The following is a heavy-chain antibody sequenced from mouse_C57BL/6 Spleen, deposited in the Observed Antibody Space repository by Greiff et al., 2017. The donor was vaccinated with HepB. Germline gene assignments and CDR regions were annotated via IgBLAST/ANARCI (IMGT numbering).Heavy chain of an antibody. CDR1: GYSITSGYD. J-gene: IGHJ4*01. V-gene: IGHV3-1*01. Sequence: VQLKESGPGMVKPSQSLSLTCTVTGYSITSGYDWHWIRHFPGNKLEWMGYISYSGSTNYNPSLKSRISITHDTSKNHFFLKLNSVTTEDTATYYCARGRRGNAMDYWGQGTSVTVSS. CDR3: ARGRRGNAMDY. CDR2: ISYSGST. D-gene: IGHD2-12*01.